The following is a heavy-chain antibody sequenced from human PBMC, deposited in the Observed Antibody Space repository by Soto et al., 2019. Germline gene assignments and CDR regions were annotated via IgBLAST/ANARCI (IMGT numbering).Heavy chain of an antibody. J-gene: IGHJ6*03. CDR1: GSPFRVNW. CDR3: ADSGSYTDV. CDR2: IKEDGSEK. D-gene: IGHD5-12*01. V-gene: IGHV3-7*01. Sequence: EVQLVESGEGWFKPGGSLRPSVQASGSPFRVNWMRWVRQAPGKGLEWVANIKEDGSEKYYVDSVKGRFTISRDNAKNSVYLQMNSLRAEDTAVYYCADSGSYTDVWGKGTTVTVSS.